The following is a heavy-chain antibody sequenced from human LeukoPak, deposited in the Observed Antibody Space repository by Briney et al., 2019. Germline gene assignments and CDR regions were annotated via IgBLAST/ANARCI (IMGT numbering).Heavy chain of an antibody. V-gene: IGHV4-39*07. CDR1: GGSISSSSYY. CDR2: IYYSGST. J-gene: IGHJ5*02. CDR3: AREPIAAAGNWFDP. Sequence: SETLSLTCTVSGGSISSSSYYWGWIRQPPGKGLERIGSIYYSGSTYYNPSLKSRVTISVDTSKNQFSLKLSSVTAADTAVYYCAREPIAAAGNWFDPWGQGTLVTVSS. D-gene: IGHD6-13*01.